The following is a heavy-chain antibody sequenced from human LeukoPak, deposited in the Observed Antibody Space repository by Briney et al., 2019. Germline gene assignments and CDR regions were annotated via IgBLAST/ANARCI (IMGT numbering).Heavy chain of an antibody. Sequence: GGSLRLSCAASGFTFSSYAMSWVRQAPGKGLEWVSAISGSGGSTYYADSVKGRFTISRDNSKNTLYLQMNSLRAEDTAVYYCAKGDCSGGSCRSAFDYWGQGTLVTVSS. D-gene: IGHD2-15*01. CDR1: GFTFSSYA. J-gene: IGHJ4*02. CDR3: AKGDCSGGSCRSAFDY. V-gene: IGHV3-23*01. CDR2: ISGSGGST.